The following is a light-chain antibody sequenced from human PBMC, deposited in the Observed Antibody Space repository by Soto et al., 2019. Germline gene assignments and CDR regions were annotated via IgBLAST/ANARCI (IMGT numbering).Light chain of an antibody. CDR2: DVY. Sequence: QSALTQPASVSGSPGQSITISCTGTSSDVGSYDLVSWYQQHPGEAPKLIIYDVYRRPSGASNRFSGSKSGNTASLTISGLQAEDEADYHCCSYAGGNTHYVFGTGTKLTVL. CDR1: SSDVGSYDL. CDR3: CSYAGGNTHYV. J-gene: IGLJ1*01. V-gene: IGLV2-23*02.